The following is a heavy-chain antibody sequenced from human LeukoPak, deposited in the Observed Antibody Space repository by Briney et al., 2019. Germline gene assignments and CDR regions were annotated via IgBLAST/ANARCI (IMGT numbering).Heavy chain of an antibody. Sequence: GRSLRLSCAASGFTFSSYGMHWVRQAPGKGLEWVAVISYDGSNKYYADSVKGRFTISRDNSKNTLYLQMNSLRAEDTAVYYCAKDRESYTFFDYWGQGTLVTVSS. D-gene: IGHD1-26*01. CDR3: AKDRESYTFFDY. V-gene: IGHV3-30*18. J-gene: IGHJ4*02. CDR1: GFTFSSYG. CDR2: ISYDGSNK.